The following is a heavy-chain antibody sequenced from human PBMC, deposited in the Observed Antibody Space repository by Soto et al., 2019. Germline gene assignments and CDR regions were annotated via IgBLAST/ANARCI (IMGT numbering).Heavy chain of an antibody. CDR1: GFTFGDYA. V-gene: IGHV3-49*03. CDR3: TRERVQLERPNYYYYYMDV. CDR2: IRSKAYGGTT. Sequence: GGSLRLSCTASGFTFGDYAMSWFRQAPGKGLEWVGFIRSKAYGGTTEYAASVKGRFTISRDDSKSIAYLQMNSLKTEDTAVYYCTRERVQLERPNYYYYYMDVWGKGTTVTVSS. J-gene: IGHJ6*03. D-gene: IGHD1-1*01.